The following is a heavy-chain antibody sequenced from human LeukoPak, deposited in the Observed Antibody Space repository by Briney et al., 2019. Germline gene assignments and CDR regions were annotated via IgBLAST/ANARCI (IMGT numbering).Heavy chain of an antibody. Sequence: QPGGSLRLSCAASGFAFSSFPMTWVRQAPGKGLQWVSAIGGSGRSSYYADAVKGRFTISRDNSKNTLFLQMNGLRAEDTAVYYCAKDKWQLALGAFDFWGQGKMVTVSS. CDR2: IGGSGRSS. CDR3: AKDKWQLALGAFDF. CDR1: GFAFSSFP. J-gene: IGHJ3*01. V-gene: IGHV3-23*01. D-gene: IGHD6-6*01.